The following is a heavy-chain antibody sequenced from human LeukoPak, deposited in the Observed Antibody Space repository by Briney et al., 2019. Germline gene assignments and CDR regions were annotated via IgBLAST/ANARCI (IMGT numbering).Heavy chain of an antibody. J-gene: IGHJ4*02. V-gene: IGHV4-39*07. CDR1: GGSVTYTNYY. CDR2: IYYNGKT. CDR3: ARVRSSLGY. D-gene: IGHD6-13*01. Sequence: PSETLSLTCTVSGGSVTYTNYYWGWIREHSGKGLQWIGVIYYNGKTYYYPSLKSRVTISVDTSKNQFSLKLSSVTAADTAVYYCARVRSSLGYWDQGTLVTVSS.